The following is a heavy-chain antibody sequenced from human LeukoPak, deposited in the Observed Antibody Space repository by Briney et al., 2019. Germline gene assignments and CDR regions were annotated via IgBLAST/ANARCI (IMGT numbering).Heavy chain of an antibody. CDR3: ARDRITMSPGYFDY. D-gene: IGHD3-10*02. V-gene: IGHV3-30-3*01. CDR2: ISYDGSNK. CDR1: GFSFSDYD. J-gene: IGHJ4*02. Sequence: GGSLRLSCAASGFSFSDYDMSWVRQAPGKGLEWVAVISYDGSNKYYADSVKGRFTISRDNSKNTLYLQMNSLRAEDTAVYYCARDRITMSPGYFDYWGQGTLVTVSS.